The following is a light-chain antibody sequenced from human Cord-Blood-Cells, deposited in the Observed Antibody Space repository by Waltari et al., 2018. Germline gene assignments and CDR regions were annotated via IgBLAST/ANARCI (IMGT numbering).Light chain of an antibody. CDR2: DAS. Sequence: AIQLTQSPSSLPPSVGDRVPIPCRASQGISSALAWYQQKPGKAPKLLIYDASSLESGVTTRFSGSGSGTDFTLTISSLQPEDFATYYCQQFNSYPLTFGQGTRLEIK. CDR1: QGISSA. CDR3: QQFNSYPLT. J-gene: IGKJ5*01. V-gene: IGKV1-13*02.